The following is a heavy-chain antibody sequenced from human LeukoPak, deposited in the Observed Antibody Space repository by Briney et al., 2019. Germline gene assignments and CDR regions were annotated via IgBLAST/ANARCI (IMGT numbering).Heavy chain of an antibody. Sequence: EEPLHISCQALGSTLTSYCTAWVRQIRGKGLAWMGIIYPGDSDTRSSPPFQGQVTIPADKSVSTAYMQWSSLKASDSAIYYCATRSDGYSQFDFWGQGTLVTVSS. J-gene: IGHJ4*02. V-gene: IGHV5-51*01. CDR3: ATRSDGYSQFDF. CDR1: GSTLTSYC. CDR2: IYPGDSDT. D-gene: IGHD5-24*01.